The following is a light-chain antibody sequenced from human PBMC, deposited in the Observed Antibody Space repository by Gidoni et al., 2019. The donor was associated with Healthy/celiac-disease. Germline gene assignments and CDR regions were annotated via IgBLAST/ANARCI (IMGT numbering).Light chain of an antibody. V-gene: IGKV3-15*01. J-gene: IGKJ1*01. Sequence: EIVMTQSSATLSVSPGERAPLSCGASKSVSSYLAWYQQKPGQAPRLLIYGASTRATGIPARFSGSGSGTEFTLTISSLQSEDFAVYYCQQYNNWPPWTFGQGTKVEIK. CDR2: GAS. CDR3: QQYNNWPPWT. CDR1: KSVSSY.